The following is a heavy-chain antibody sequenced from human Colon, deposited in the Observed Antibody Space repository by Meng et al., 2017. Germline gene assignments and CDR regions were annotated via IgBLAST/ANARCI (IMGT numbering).Heavy chain of an antibody. J-gene: IGHJ5*02. CDR2: IHYGGST. CDR1: GGSLSASDDY. CDR3: ARRTTGWILDP. V-gene: IGHV4-39*01. D-gene: IGHD6-19*01. Sequence: QLPLQESGPGLVKPSETLSLPCTVSGGSLSASDDYWGWIRQPPGKGLEWIGSIHYGGSTFYQPSLRSRVTVSVDTSNNQFPLILSSVTAADTAVYYCARRTTGWILDPWGQGTLVTVSS.